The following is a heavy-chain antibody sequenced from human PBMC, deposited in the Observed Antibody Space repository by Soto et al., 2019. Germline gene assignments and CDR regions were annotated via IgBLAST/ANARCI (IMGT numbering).Heavy chain of an antibody. D-gene: IGHD3-9*01. CDR1: GFSLSTYG. CDR2: IWDGGTKK. V-gene: IGHV3-33*01. Sequence: GGTLRLSCAASGFSLSTYGMHCLPRAPGKGLEGVAYIWDGGTKKFDANSGKGRSTIDKDNSNNILYLQMRGSKAEATSGYYSARVGGGYDILTGYYKAHHFGQWGQGALVTVSS. J-gene: IGHJ4*02. CDR3: ARVGGGYDILTGYYKAHHFGQ.